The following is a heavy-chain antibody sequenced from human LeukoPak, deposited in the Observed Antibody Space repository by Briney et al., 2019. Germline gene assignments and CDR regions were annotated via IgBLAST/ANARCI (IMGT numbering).Heavy chain of an antibody. CDR1: GFIFDDHG. J-gene: IGHJ3*02. D-gene: IGHD3-3*01. Sequence: GRSLRLSFAASGFIFDDHGMHWVRHAPGKGLEWISGISWSSGIIGYADSVKGRFTISRDNAKNSLDLQMESLRAEDTAVYYCAKDTGSPADAITMEDNAFDIWGQGTMVTVSS. V-gene: IGHV3-9*01. CDR3: AKDTGSPADAITMEDNAFDI. CDR2: ISWSSGII.